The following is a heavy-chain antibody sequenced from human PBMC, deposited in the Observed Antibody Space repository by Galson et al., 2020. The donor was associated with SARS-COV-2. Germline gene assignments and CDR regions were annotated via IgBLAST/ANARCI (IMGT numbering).Heavy chain of an antibody. J-gene: IGHJ4*02. CDR3: ARDLTTVPSISFAH. CDR1: GFTFSSYS. D-gene: IGHD4-17*01. Sequence: GESLKISCASSGFTFSSYSMNWVRQAPGKGLEWVSSISSSSSYIYYADSVKGRFTISRDNAKNSLYLQMNSLRAEDTAVYYCARDLTTVPSISFAHRGQGALLTASS. V-gene: IGHV3-21*01. CDR2: ISSSSSYI.